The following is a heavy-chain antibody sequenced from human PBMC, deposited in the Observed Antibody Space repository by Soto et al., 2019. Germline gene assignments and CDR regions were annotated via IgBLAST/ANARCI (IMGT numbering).Heavy chain of an antibody. CDR2: IYSGGAT. CDR3: ARFYYDSSGYLPSPYYYYYGMDV. CDR1: GFSVSTSH. J-gene: IGHJ6*02. Sequence: GGSLRLSCAAAGFSVSTSHMNWVRQTPGKGLEWVSVIYSGGATYYAASVKGRFTISRDNAKNSLYLQMNSLRAEDTAVYYCARFYYDSSGYLPSPYYYYYGMDVWGQGTTVTVSS. D-gene: IGHD3-22*01. V-gene: IGHV3-53*03.